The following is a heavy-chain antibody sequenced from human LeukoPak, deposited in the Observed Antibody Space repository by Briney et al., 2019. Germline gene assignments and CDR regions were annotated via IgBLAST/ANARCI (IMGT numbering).Heavy chain of an antibody. V-gene: IGHV3-23*01. Sequence: GRSLRLSCAASGFTFSSYAMSWVRQAPGKGLEWVSAISGSGGSTYYADSVKGRFTISRDNSKNTLYLQMNSLRAEDTAVYYCAARFGYGSGSYYNAFPPNYWGQGTLVTVSS. CDR3: AARFGYGSGSYYNAFPPNY. J-gene: IGHJ4*02. CDR2: ISGSGGST. D-gene: IGHD3-10*01. CDR1: GFTFSSYA.